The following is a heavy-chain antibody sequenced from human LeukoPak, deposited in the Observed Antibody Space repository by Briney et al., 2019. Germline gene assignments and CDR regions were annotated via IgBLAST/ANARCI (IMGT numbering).Heavy chain of an antibody. Sequence: GASVKVSCKASGYTFTGYYMHWVRQAPGQGLEWMGWINPNSGGTNYAQKFQGRVTMTRDTSISTAYMELSRLRSDDTAVYYCARGPKRLGELSLYFGYWGQGTLVTASS. J-gene: IGHJ4*02. CDR3: ARGPKRLGELSLYFGY. V-gene: IGHV1-2*02. CDR1: GYTFTGYY. D-gene: IGHD3-16*02. CDR2: INPNSGGT.